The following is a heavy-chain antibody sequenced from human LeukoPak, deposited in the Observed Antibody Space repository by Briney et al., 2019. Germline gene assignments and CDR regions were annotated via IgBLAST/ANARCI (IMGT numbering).Heavy chain of an antibody. D-gene: IGHD2-15*01. CDR1: GFTFSSYS. J-gene: IGHJ4*02. V-gene: IGHV3-21*01. CDR2: ISSSSSYI. Sequence: GGSLRLSCAASGFTFSSYSMNWVRQAPGKGLEWVSSISSSSSYIYYADSVKGRFTISRDNAKNSLYLQMNSLRAEDTAVYYCVGTKAVSQEFDYWGQGTLVTVSS. CDR3: VGTKAVSQEFDY.